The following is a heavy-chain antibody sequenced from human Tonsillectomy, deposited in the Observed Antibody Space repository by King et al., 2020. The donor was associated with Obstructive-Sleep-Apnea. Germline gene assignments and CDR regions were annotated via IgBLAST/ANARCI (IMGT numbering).Heavy chain of an antibody. CDR3: ASGDIRFLESSPPNLDY. CDR1: GFTFTDYN. V-gene: IGHV3-21*01. Sequence: VQLVESGGGLVKPGGSLRLSCAASGFTFTDYNMNWVRQAPGKGLEWVSFISSGDNYIYYADSVQGRFTISRDNANNSLYLQMNSLRAEDTAVYYCASGDIRFLESSPPNLDYWGQGTLVTVSS. J-gene: IGHJ4*02. CDR2: ISSGDNYI. D-gene: IGHD3-3*01.